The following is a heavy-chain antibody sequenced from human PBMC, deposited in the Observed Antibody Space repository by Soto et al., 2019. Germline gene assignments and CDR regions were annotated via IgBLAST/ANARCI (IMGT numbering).Heavy chain of an antibody. V-gene: IGHV3-30-3*01. Sequence: QVQLVESGGGVVQPGGSLRLSCAASGFTFSSYAMHWVRQAPGKGLEWVAVISYEGSNKYYADSVKDRFTISRDNSKNTLYLQMNSLRAEDTAVYYCARAALVVSTHYYDSSGYYAAFDIWGQGTMVTVSS. CDR3: ARAALVVSTHYYDSSGYYAAFDI. CDR1: GFTFSSYA. CDR2: ISYEGSNK. J-gene: IGHJ3*02. D-gene: IGHD3-22*01.